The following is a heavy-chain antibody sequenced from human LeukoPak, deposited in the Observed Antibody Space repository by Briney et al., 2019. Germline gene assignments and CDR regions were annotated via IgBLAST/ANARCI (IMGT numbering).Heavy chain of an antibody. V-gene: IGHV3-21*01. J-gene: IGHJ4*02. Sequence: GGSLRLSCAASGFTSSSYSMNWVRQAPGKGLEWVSSISSSSSYIYYADSVKGRFTISRDNAKNSLYLQMNSLRAEDTAVYYCARDPGIAVAGYDYWGQGTLVTVSS. CDR1: GFTSSSYS. CDR2: ISSSSSYI. D-gene: IGHD6-19*01. CDR3: ARDPGIAVAGYDY.